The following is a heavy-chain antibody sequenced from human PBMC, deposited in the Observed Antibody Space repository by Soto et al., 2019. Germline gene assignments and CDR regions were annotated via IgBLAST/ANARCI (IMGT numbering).Heavy chain of an antibody. Sequence: EGQLVESGGGLVRPGGSLRLSCAASGFTFTHAWMNWVRQAPGKGLEWVGRIKSKGGGGTTDYAAPVKGRFTISRDDSQNTLYLQMNNLASEDTALYFCSTVILPLPRDAFDIWGHGTMVTVSS. CDR3: STVILPLPRDAFDI. CDR1: GFTFTHAW. CDR2: IKSKGGGGTT. J-gene: IGHJ3*02. V-gene: IGHV3-15*01.